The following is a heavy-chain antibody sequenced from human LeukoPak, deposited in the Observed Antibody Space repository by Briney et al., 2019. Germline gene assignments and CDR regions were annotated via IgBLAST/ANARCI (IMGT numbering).Heavy chain of an antibody. J-gene: IGHJ4*02. D-gene: IGHD5-18*01. CDR3: ARGGYSYGYGRRGYYFDY. CDR2: IVVGSGNT. V-gene: IGHV1-58*01. CDR1: GFTFTSSA. Sequence: SVKVSCKASGFTFTSSAVQWVRQARGQRLEWIGWIVVGSGNTNYAQKFQERVTITRDMSTSTAYMELSSLRSEDTAVYYCARGGYSYGYGRRGYYFDYWGQGTLVTVSS.